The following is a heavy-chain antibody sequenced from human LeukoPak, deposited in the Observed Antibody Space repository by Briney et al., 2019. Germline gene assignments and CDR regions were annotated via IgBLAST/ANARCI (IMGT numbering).Heavy chain of an antibody. D-gene: IGHD2-2*02. Sequence: SETLSLTCTVSDGSISSYYWSWIRQPPGKGLEWIGEIYHSGSTNYNPSLKSRVTISVDKSKNQFSLKLSSVTAADTAVYYCARGVKLYHAFDIWGQGTMVTVSS. V-gene: IGHV4-59*12. CDR3: ARGVKLYHAFDI. J-gene: IGHJ3*02. CDR1: DGSISSYY. CDR2: IYHSGST.